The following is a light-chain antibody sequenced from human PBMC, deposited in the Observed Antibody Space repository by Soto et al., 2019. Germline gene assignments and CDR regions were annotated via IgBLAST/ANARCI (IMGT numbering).Light chain of an antibody. J-gene: IGKJ5*01. V-gene: IGKV3-15*01. Sequence: EIVMTQSPATLSVSPGETVTLSCRASQSISNNLAWYRQKPGQAPRLLIFGAFTRATGIPARFSGSGSGTEFTLTISSLESEDSAVYYCQQYNNWPPITFGQGTRLEIK. CDR3: QQYNNWPPIT. CDR2: GAF. CDR1: QSISNN.